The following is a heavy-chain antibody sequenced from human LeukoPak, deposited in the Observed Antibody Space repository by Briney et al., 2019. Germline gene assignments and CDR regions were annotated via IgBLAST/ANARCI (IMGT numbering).Heavy chain of an antibody. CDR2: ISYSGST. Sequence: PSETLSLTCTVSGGSISNYYWSWIRQPPGKGLEWIGYISYSGSTNYNPSLRSRVAISEDTSRNQFSLRLNPVTAADTAVYYCARHIPVIWSSGYYYGMDVWGQGTTVTVSS. J-gene: IGHJ6*02. V-gene: IGHV4-59*08. CDR3: ARHIPVIWSSGYYYGMDV. D-gene: IGHD3-3*01. CDR1: GGSISNYY.